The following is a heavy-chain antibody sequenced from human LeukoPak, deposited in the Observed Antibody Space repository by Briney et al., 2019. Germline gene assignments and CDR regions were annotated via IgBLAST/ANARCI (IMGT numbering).Heavy chain of an antibody. CDR2: ISYDGSNK. CDR3: ARDRGGYSSSWNNWFDP. V-gene: IGHV3-30*19. CDR1: GFTFSSYG. J-gene: IGHJ5*02. D-gene: IGHD6-13*01. Sequence: PGGSLRLSCAASGFTFSSYGMHWVRQAPGKGLEWVAVISYDGSNKYYADSVKGRFTISRDNSKNTLYLQMNSLRAEDTAVYYCARDRGGYSSSWNNWFDPWGQGTLVTASS.